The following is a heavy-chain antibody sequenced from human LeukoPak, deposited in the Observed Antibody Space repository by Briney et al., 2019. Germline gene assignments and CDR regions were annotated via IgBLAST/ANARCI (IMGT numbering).Heavy chain of an antibody. D-gene: IGHD3-16*02. Sequence: SETLSLTCTVSGVSINSYYWSWIRQPPGKGLEWIGYIYYSGGTNYNPSLKSRVTISVDTSKNQFSLKLSSVTAADTAVYYCARGPANDYVWGSYRWYWFDPWGQGTLVTVSS. CDR2: IYYSGGT. CDR1: GVSINSYY. CDR3: ARGPANDYVWGSYRWYWFDP. V-gene: IGHV4-59*12. J-gene: IGHJ5*02.